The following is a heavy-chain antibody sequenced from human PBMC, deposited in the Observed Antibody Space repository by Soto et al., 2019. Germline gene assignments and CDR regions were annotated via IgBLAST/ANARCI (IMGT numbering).Heavy chain of an antibody. J-gene: IGHJ4*02. CDR3: ARARATIAAAAIFDC. CDR2: FYRTGGT. D-gene: IGHD6-13*01. V-gene: IGHV4-4*02. Sequence: QVQLQESGPGLVKPSGTLSLTCAVSGGSISTSNWWSWVRQPPGKGLELIGEFYRTGGTNYNPSLESRVPVSIDKSKIQYALKRTSVTAADTAVYYCARARATIAAAAIFDCWGQGTLVTVSS. CDR1: GGSISTSNW.